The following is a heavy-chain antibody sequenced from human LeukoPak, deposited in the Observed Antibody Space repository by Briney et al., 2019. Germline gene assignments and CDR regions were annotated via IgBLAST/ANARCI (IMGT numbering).Heavy chain of an antibody. D-gene: IGHD2-2*02. CDR2: INPNIGGT. J-gene: IGHJ4*02. CDR1: GYTFTGFY. Sequence: ASVKVSCKASGYTFTGFYIHWVRQAPGQRLEWMGWINPNIGGTNYSQKFQGRVTMTRDTSISTAYMELGRLRSDDTAVFYCATSMGYCTGTTCYTIWAFDNWGQGTLVTVPS. V-gene: IGHV1-2*02. CDR3: ATSMGYCTGTTCYTIWAFDN.